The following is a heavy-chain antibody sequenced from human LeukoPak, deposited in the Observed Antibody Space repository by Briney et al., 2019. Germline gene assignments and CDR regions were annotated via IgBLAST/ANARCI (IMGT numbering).Heavy chain of an antibody. V-gene: IGHV3-33*01. CDR3: ARDLFNYYDSSGYSPMDV. Sequence: GRSLRLSCAASGFTFSSYGMHWVRQAPGKGLEWVAVIWYDGSNKYYADSVKGRFTISRDNSKNTLYLQMSSLRAEDTAVYYCARDLFNYYDSSGYSPMDVWGKGTTVTVSS. J-gene: IGHJ6*03. CDR1: GFTFSSYG. D-gene: IGHD3-22*01. CDR2: IWYDGSNK.